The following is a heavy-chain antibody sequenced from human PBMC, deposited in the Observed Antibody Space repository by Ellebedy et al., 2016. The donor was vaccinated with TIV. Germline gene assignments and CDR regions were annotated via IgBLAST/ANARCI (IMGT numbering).Heavy chain of an antibody. CDR2: IYSGGST. V-gene: IGHV3-66*01. CDR1: GFTVSSNY. D-gene: IGHD1/OR15-1a*01. Sequence: GESLKISCAASGFTVSSNYMSWVRQAPGKGLEWVSVIYSGGSTYYADSVKGRFTISRDNSKNTLYLQMNSLRAEDTAVYRCARGLGDRTNWYFDLWGRGTLVTVSS. CDR3: ARGLGDRTNWYFDL. J-gene: IGHJ2*01.